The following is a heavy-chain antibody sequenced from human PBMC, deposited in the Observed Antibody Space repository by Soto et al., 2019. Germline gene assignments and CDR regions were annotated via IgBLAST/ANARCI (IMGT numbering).Heavy chain of an antibody. CDR1: GFTFSSYA. J-gene: IGHJ4*02. CDR2: ISYDGSNK. V-gene: IGHV3-30-3*01. D-gene: IGHD6-19*01. CDR3: ARDAEPGTVVAGNLGFDY. Sequence: QVQLVESGGGVVQPGRSLRLSCAASGFTFSSYAMHWVRQAPGKGLEWVAVISYDGSNKYYADSVKGRFTISRDNSKNTXXLQMDSLRVEDTAVYYCARDAEPGTVVAGNLGFDYWGQGTLVTVSS.